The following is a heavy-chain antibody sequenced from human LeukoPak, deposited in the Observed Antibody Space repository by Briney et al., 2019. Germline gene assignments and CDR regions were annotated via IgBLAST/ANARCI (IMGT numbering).Heavy chain of an antibody. Sequence: GGSLRLSCAASGFTFSTYAMSWVRQAPGRGLEWVSSISGSDSSSYYAGSVKGRFTISRDNSKNTLYLQMSSLRAEDTAVYYCAKFSGYYYFDYWGQGTLVTVSS. V-gene: IGHV3-23*01. J-gene: IGHJ4*02. CDR2: ISGSDSSS. CDR3: AKFSGYYYFDY. D-gene: IGHD5-12*01. CDR1: GFTFSTYA.